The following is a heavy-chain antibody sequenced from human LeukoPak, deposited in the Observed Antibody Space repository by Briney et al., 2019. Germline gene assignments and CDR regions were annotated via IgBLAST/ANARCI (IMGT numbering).Heavy chain of an antibody. D-gene: IGHD6-13*01. J-gene: IGHJ4*02. V-gene: IGHV1-2*02. CDR2: INPNSGGT. Sequence: GASVKVSCKASGYTFTGYYMHWVRQAPGQGLEWMRWINPNSGGTNYAQKFQGRVTMTRDTSISTAYMELSRLRSDDTAVYYCASLIAAAGTPAGYWGQGTLVTVSS. CDR1: GYTFTGYY. CDR3: ASLIAAAGTPAGY.